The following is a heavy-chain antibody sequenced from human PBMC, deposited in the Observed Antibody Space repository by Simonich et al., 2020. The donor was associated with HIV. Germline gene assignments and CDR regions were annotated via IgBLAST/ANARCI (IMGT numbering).Heavy chain of an antibody. CDR2: IYYGGGT. CDR3: AGVTGWAEY. Sequence: QLQLQESGPGLVKPSETLSLTCTVSSDSISSSSYYWGWIRQPPGKGLEWIGSIYYGGGTNYTPSRKSRVTISRDTSKKQCSLKLSSVTAADTAVYYCAGVTGWAEYWGQGTLVTVSS. CDR1: SDSISSSSYY. V-gene: IGHV4-39*07. D-gene: IGHD7-27*01. J-gene: IGHJ4*02.